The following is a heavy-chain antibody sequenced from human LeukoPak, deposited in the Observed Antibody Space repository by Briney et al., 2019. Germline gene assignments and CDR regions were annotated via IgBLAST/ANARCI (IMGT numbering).Heavy chain of an antibody. Sequence: SGGSLRLSCSASGFTFTNYGMSWVRQAPGKGLEWVSGLSGSGDGQFYADSVEGRFTISRDISNHIWYLQMDSLRAEDTAVYYCAKGCQCPSGLSSWFDPRGQGTLVAVSS. CDR3: AKGCQCPSGLSSWFDP. V-gene: IGHV3-23*01. D-gene: IGHD1-14*01. J-gene: IGHJ5*02. CDR2: LSGSGDGQ. CDR1: GFTFTNYG.